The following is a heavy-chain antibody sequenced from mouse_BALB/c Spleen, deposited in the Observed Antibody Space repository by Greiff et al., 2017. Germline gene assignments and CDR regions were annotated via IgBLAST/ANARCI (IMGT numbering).Heavy chain of an antibody. CDR3: TSFYYDYDEGAY. V-gene: IGHV5-6-4*01. CDR1: GFTFSSYT. J-gene: IGHJ3*01. Sequence: EVKLMESGGGLVKPGGSLKLSCAASGFTFSSYTMSWVRQTPEKRLEWVATISSGGSYTYYPDSVKGRFTISRDNAKNTLYLQMSSLKSEDTAMYYCTSFYYDYDEGAYWGQGTLVTVSA. D-gene: IGHD2-4*01. CDR2: ISSGGSYT.